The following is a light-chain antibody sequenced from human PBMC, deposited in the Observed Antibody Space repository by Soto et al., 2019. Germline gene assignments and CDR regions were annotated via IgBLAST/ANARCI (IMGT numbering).Light chain of an antibody. J-gene: IGKJ4*01. CDR3: QQYGSTPLT. CDR1: QSVSRNY. CDR2: GAS. V-gene: IGKV3-20*01. Sequence: DIVLTQSPGTLSLSPGGRATLSCRASQSVSRNYVAWYQQKPGQSPRLLIYGASNRASGIPDRFSGSASGADFTLSIARLEPEDFAMYYCQQYGSTPLTFGGGTKVDIK.